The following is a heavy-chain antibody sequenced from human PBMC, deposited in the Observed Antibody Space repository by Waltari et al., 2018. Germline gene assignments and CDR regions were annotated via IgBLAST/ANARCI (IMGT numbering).Heavy chain of an antibody. V-gene: IGHV4-31*01. CDR1: GGSISRGGYY. J-gene: IGHJ5*02. Sequence: QVQLQESGPGLVKPSPTLSLTCTVSGGSISRGGYYWSWIRQHPGKGLEWIGYIYYSGSTYYNPSLKSLVTISVDTSKNQFSLKLSSVTAADTAVYYCARSLNLNWFDPWGQGTLVTVSS. CDR2: IYYSGST. CDR3: ARSLNLNWFDP.